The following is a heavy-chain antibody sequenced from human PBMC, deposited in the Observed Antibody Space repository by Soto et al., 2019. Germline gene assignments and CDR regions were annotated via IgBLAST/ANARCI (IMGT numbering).Heavy chain of an antibody. CDR3: ARHALIDDILTGEDYFDY. D-gene: IGHD3-9*01. CDR1: GGSISSSSYY. Sequence: SETLSLTCTVSGGSISSSSYYWGWIRQPPGKGLEWIGSIYYSGSTYYNPSLKSRVTISVDTSKNQFSLKLSSVTAADTAVYYCARHALIDDILTGEDYFDYWGQGTLVTVSS. CDR2: IYYSGST. J-gene: IGHJ4*02. V-gene: IGHV4-39*01.